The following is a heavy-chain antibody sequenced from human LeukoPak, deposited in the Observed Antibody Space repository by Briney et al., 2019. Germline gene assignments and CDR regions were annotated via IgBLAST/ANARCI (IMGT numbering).Heavy chain of an antibody. CDR1: GGSISGYY. V-gene: IGHV4-59*08. D-gene: IGHD3-16*01. CDR3: ARGGPEAFDI. CDR2: IYYSGST. Sequence: PSETLSLTCTVSGGSISGYYWSWIRQPPGKGLEWIGYIYYSGSTNYNPSLKSRVTISVDTSKNQFSLKLSSVTAADTAVYYCARGGPEAFDIWGQGTMVTVSS. J-gene: IGHJ3*02.